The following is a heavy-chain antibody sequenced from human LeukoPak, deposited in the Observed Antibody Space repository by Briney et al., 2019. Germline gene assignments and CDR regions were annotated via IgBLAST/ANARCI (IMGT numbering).Heavy chain of an antibody. D-gene: IGHD1-26*01. J-gene: IGHJ4*02. CDR1: GFTFSSHL. V-gene: IGHV3-74*01. CDR2: ISSDGTYT. CDR3: ARGPGSSGGYYGGDF. Sequence: PGGSLRLSCAASGFTFSSHLMHWVRQAPGKGLVWVSRISSDGTYTNYADSVRGRFTISRDNAKNTLYLQMNSLRAEDTAVYYCARGPGSSGGYYGGDFWGQGTLVTVSS.